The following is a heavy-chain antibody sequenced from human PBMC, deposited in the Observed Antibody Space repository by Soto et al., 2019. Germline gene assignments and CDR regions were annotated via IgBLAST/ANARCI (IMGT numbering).Heavy chain of an antibody. Sequence: SETLSLTCTVSGGSISSDAYYWSWIRQPPGKGLEWIGYIYYSGSTYYNPSLKSRVTISVDTSKNQFSLKLSSVTAADTAVYYCARVPLFYDYGDYYDYWGQGTLVTVSS. CDR1: GGSISSDAYY. CDR2: IYYSGST. J-gene: IGHJ4*02. D-gene: IGHD4-17*01. CDR3: ARVPLFYDYGDYYDY. V-gene: IGHV4-30-4*01.